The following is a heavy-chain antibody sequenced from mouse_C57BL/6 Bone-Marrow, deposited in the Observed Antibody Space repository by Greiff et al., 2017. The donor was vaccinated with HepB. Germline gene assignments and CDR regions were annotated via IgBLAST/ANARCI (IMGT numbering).Heavy chain of an antibody. Sequence: VMLVESDAELVKPGASVKISCKASGYTFTDHTIHWMKQRPEQGLEWIGYIYPRDGSTKYNEKFRGKATLTADKSSSTAYMQLNSLTSEDSAVYFCARISSILYAMDYWGQGTAVTVSS. V-gene: IGHV1-78*01. J-gene: IGHJ4*01. CDR3: ARISSILYAMDY. CDR1: GYTFTDHT. D-gene: IGHD3-2*02. CDR2: IYPRDGST.